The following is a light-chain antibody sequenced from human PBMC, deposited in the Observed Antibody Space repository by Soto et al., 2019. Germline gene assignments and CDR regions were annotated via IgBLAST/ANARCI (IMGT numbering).Light chain of an antibody. CDR3: QQYNRYSLT. V-gene: IGKV1-5*01. J-gene: IGKJ4*01. Sequence: DIQMTQSPSTLSASVGDRVTITCRASQSISSWLAWYQQKPGKAPKLLIYDASSLESRVPSRFSGSGSDTEFTLTINNLQPDDFATYHCQQYNRYSLTFGGGTKVEIK. CDR1: QSISSW. CDR2: DAS.